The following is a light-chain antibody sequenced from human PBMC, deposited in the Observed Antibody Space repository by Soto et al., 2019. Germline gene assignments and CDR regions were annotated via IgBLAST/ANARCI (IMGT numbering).Light chain of an antibody. Sequence: QSVLTQPRSVSGSPGQSVTISCTGTSSDVGDYNYVSLYQQYPGKAPKLVIYDVSKRPSGVPDRFSGSKSGNTASLTISGLHAEDEADYYCCSFAGSYTFWVFGGGTKLTVL. J-gene: IGLJ3*02. CDR3: CSFAGSYTFWV. V-gene: IGLV2-11*01. CDR1: SSDVGDYNY. CDR2: DVS.